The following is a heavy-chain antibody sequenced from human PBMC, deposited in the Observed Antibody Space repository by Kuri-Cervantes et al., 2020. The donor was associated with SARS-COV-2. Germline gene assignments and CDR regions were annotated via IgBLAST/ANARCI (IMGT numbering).Heavy chain of an antibody. CDR3: ARDRINDFDI. CDR1: GFTFSSYD. Sequence: GESLKISCAACGFTFSSYDMHWVRQATGKGLEWVSAIGTAGDTYYPGSVKGQFTISRENAKNSLYLQMNSLRAGDTAVYYCARDRINDFDIWGQGTMVTVSS. J-gene: IGHJ3*02. D-gene: IGHD2-15*01. CDR2: IGTAGDT. V-gene: IGHV3-13*03.